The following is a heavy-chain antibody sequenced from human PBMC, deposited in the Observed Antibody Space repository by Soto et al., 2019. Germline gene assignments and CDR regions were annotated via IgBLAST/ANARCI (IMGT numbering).Heavy chain of an antibody. Sequence: QVQLVQSGAEVKKPGASVKVSCKASGYTFTSYGISWVRQAPGQGLEWMGWISAYNGNTNYAQKLQGRVTMATDTSTSTAYMELRSLRSDDTAVYYCARAIAAAGPGLVANRGDGYWGQGTLVTVSS. V-gene: IGHV1-18*01. CDR3: ARAIAAAGPGLVANRGDGY. CDR2: ISAYNGNT. D-gene: IGHD6-13*01. J-gene: IGHJ4*02. CDR1: GYTFTSYG.